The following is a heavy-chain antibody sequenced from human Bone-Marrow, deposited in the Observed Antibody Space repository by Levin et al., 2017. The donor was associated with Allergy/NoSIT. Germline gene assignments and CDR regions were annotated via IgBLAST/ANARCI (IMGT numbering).Heavy chain of an antibody. V-gene: IGHV1-58*01. Sequence: GASVKVSCKASGFTFTSSAVQWVRQARGQRLEWIGWIVVGSGNTNYAQKFQERVTITRDMSTSTAYMELSSLRSEDTAVYYCAAVRRSSSWYGEFDYWGQGTLVTVSS. D-gene: IGHD6-13*01. CDR3: AAVRRSSSWYGEFDY. J-gene: IGHJ4*02. CDR1: GFTFTSSA. CDR2: IVVGSGNT.